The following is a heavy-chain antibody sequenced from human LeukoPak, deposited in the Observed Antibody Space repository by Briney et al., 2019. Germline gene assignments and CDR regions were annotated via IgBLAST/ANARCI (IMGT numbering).Heavy chain of an antibody. CDR1: GFTLSSYA. V-gene: IGHV3-23*01. D-gene: IGHD3-16*01. CDR2: ISGSGGST. Sequence: GGSLRLSCAASGFTLSSYAMSWVRQAPGKGLEWVSAISGSGGSTYYADSVKGRFTISRDNSKNTLYLQMNSLRAEDTAVYYCAKGGIVPGLYDYWGQGTLVTVSS. J-gene: IGHJ4*02. CDR3: AKGGIVPGLYDY.